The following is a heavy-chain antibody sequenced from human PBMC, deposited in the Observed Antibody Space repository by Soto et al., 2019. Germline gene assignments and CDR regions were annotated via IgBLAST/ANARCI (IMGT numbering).Heavy chain of an antibody. D-gene: IGHD3-10*01. J-gene: IGHJ4*02. Sequence: QVQLVQSGAEVKKPGSSVQVSCKASGGTFSSYAISWVRQAPGQGLEWMGGIIPIFGTANYAQKFQGRVTITADESTSTADMELSSLRSEDTAVYYCAREGTITMVRGVGYFDYCGQGTLVTVSS. V-gene: IGHV1-69*01. CDR2: IIPIFGTA. CDR3: AREGTITMVRGVGYFDY. CDR1: GGTFSSYA.